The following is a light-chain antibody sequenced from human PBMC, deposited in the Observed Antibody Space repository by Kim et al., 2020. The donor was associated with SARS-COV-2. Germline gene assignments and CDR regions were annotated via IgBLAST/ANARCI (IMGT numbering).Light chain of an antibody. Sequence: SASLRDRVTITCLASQSISSWLAWYQQKPGKAPKLLIYDASSLESGVPSRFSGSGSGTEFTLTLSSLQPDDFATYYCQQYNSSPYTFGQGTKLEI. V-gene: IGKV1-5*01. CDR2: DAS. CDR3: QQYNSSPYT. J-gene: IGKJ2*01. CDR1: QSISSW.